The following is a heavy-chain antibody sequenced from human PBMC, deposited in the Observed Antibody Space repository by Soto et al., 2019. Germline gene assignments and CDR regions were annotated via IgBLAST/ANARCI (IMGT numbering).Heavy chain of an antibody. CDR2: IYTSGIT. D-gene: IGHD2-21*01. CDR3: ARTAARFPAPFDY. CDR1: GGSLSSYY. J-gene: IGHJ4*02. Sequence: SETLSLTCTVSGGSLSSYYWSWIRQPAGKGLEWIGRIYTSGITNYDPSLMNRVTLSVDTSKNQFSLKLTSVTAADTAVYYCARTAARFPAPFDYWGPGTLVTVSS. V-gene: IGHV4-4*07.